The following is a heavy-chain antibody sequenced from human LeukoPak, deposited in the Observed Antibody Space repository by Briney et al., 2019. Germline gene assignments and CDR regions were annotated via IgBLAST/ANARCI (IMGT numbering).Heavy chain of an antibody. CDR1: GYTFTSYY. Sequence: ASVKVSCKASGYTFTSYYMHWVRQAPGQGLEWMGIINPSGGSTSYAQKFQGRVTMTRDMSTSTVYMELSSLRSEDTAVYYCARDQSHQGGWENYYYYYMDVWGKGTTVTVSS. J-gene: IGHJ6*03. V-gene: IGHV1-46*01. D-gene: IGHD6-19*01. CDR2: INPSGGST. CDR3: ARDQSHQGGWENYYYYYMDV.